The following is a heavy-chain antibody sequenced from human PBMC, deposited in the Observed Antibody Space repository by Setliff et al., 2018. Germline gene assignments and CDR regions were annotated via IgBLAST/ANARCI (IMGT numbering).Heavy chain of an antibody. CDR1: GGTFSRSA. Sequence: ASVKVSCKASGGTFSRSAINWVRQAPGQGLEWMGIINPSGGYANYAQKFQGRVTMTEDTSTDTAYMELSSLRSEDTALYYCAKVPTWGSVDYWGQGTLVTVSS. J-gene: IGHJ4*02. D-gene: IGHD3-16*01. V-gene: IGHV1-69*04. CDR2: INPSGGYA. CDR3: AKVPTWGSVDY.